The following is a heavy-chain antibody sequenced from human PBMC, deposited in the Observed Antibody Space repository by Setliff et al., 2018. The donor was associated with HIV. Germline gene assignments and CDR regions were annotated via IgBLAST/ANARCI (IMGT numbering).Heavy chain of an antibody. V-gene: IGHV3-48*01. Sequence: LRLSCAASGFTLNNYNMTWVRQAPGKGLEWVSYISSYIGTTSYADSVKGRFTISRDNAKKSLYLHMNSLRAEDTAVYYCARGQWLDAALDSWGQGTLVTVSS. CDR1: GFTLNNYN. J-gene: IGHJ4*02. CDR3: ARGQWLDAALDS. CDR2: ISSYIGTT. D-gene: IGHD6-19*01.